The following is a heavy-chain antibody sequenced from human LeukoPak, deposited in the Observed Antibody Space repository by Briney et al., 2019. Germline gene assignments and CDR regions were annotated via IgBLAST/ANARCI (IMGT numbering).Heavy chain of an antibody. J-gene: IGHJ4*02. V-gene: IGHV4-34*01. D-gene: IGHD1-1*01. CDR1: GGSFSGHY. Sequence: SETLSLTCAVYGGSFSGHYWTYIRQPPGKGLEWIGESTHSGSTNYNPSLKSRVTISVDTSKNQFSLKLTSVTAADTAVYYCARGRTGADALDFWGPGTLVTVSS. CDR2: STHSGST. CDR3: ARGRTGADALDF.